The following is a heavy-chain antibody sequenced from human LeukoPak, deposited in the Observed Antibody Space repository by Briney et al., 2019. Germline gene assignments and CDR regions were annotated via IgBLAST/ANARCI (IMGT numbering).Heavy chain of an antibody. CDR1: GYSFSTYW. J-gene: IGHJ5*02. CDR3: ARRDFYGFDP. V-gene: IGHV5-51*01. D-gene: IGHD3-3*01. Sequence: RGESLKISCQGSGYSFSTYWVGWVRQMPGKGLEWMGIICPGDSDTRYSPSFQGQVTISADKSIRTAYLQWSSLKASDTAMYYCARRDFYGFDPWGQGTLVTVSS. CDR2: ICPGDSDT.